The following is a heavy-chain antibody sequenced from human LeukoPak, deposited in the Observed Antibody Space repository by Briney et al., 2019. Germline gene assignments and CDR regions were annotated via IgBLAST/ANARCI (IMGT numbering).Heavy chain of an antibody. V-gene: IGHV3-69-1*01. CDR2: ISSSSYI. D-gene: IGHD4-17*01. CDR1: GFTFDDYG. CDR3: AREIYDYGDYHGSYYYYGMDV. J-gene: IGHJ6*02. Sequence: PGGSLRLSCAASGFTFDDYGMNWVRQAPGKGLEWVSSISSSSYIYYADLVKGRFTISRDNAKNSLYLQMNSLRAEDTAVYYCAREIYDYGDYHGSYYYYGMDVWGQGTTVTVSS.